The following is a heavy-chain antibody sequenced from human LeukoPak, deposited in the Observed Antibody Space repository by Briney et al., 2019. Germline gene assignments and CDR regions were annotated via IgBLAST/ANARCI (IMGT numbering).Heavy chain of an antibody. CDR1: GYIFNRYG. J-gene: IGHJ4*02. D-gene: IGHD3-22*01. CDR2: ISAYYGNT. Sequence: ASVKVSCKASGYIFNRYGISWVRQAPGQGLEWMGWISAYYGNTDYAQNFQGRVTMITDTSTSTAYMELRSLRSDDTAVYYCAREEVYDSSGYPGYYWGQGTLVTVSS. V-gene: IGHV1-18*01. CDR3: AREEVYDSSGYPGYY.